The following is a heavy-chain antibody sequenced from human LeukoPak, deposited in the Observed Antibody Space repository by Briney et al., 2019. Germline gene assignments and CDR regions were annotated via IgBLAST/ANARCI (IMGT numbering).Heavy chain of an antibody. CDR1: GFTVSSNH. J-gene: IGHJ4*02. CDR2: IYSGGST. V-gene: IGHV3-53*01. Sequence: GGSLRLSCAASGFTVSSNHMSWVRQAPGKGLEWVSVIYSGGSTYYADSVKGRFTISRDNSKNTLYLQMNSLRAEDTAVYYCAGHTAMAPFDYWGQGTLVTVSS. CDR3: AGHTAMAPFDY. D-gene: IGHD5-18*01.